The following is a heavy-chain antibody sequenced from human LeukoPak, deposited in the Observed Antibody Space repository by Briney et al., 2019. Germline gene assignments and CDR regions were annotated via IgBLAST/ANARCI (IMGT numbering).Heavy chain of an antibody. CDR1: GGSISGFF. V-gene: IGHV4-59*01. CDR2: IYYSGTT. CDR3: ARVGYGSGSWGWFDP. D-gene: IGHD3-10*01. Sequence: SQTLSLSCTVSGGSISGFFWTWIRQSPGKGLEYTGYIYYSGTTDYNPTLKSRASMSVDTSNNQFFLTLTSVTPAEKAIYFCARVGYGSGSWGWFDPWGQGTLVTVSS. J-gene: IGHJ5*02.